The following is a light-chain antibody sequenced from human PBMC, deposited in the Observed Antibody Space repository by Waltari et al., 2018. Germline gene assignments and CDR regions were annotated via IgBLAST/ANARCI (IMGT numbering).Light chain of an antibody. CDR3: CSFTSRSTWV. CDR1: SSDVGGYNY. J-gene: IGLJ3*02. V-gene: IGLV2-14*01. CDR2: DVG. Sequence: QSALTQPASVSGSPGQSITISCTGTSSDVGGYNYVSWYQQHPDKVPKLLIFDVGNRPSGVADRFSGSKSGNTASLTISGLQAEDESDYYCCSFTSRSTWVFGGGTKLTVL.